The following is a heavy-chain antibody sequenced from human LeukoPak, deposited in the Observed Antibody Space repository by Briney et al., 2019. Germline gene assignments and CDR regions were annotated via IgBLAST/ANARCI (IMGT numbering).Heavy chain of an antibody. CDR3: ARRRGYDHFDY. CDR1: GGSISSSSYY. Sequence: PSETLSLTCSVSGGSISSSSYYWGWIRQPPGEGLEWIGNVYYSGSTYYNPSLKSRVTISVDTSKNQFSLKLSSVTAADTAVYYCARRRGYDHFDYWGQGTLVTVSS. J-gene: IGHJ4*02. CDR2: VYYSGST. V-gene: IGHV4-39*01. D-gene: IGHD5-12*01.